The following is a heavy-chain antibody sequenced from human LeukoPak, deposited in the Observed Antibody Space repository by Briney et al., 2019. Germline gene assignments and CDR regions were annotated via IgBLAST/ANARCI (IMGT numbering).Heavy chain of an antibody. D-gene: IGHD3-10*01. J-gene: IGHJ4*02. CDR2: IYHSGST. CDR3: ASLGGLRFGELSFDY. CDR1: GYSISSGYY. V-gene: IGHV4-38-2*02. Sequence: LETLSLTCTVSGYSISSGYYWGWIRQPPGQGLEWIGSIYHSGSTYYNPSLKSRVTISVDTSKNQFSLKLSSVTAADTAVYYCASLGGLRFGELSFDYWGQGTLVTVSS.